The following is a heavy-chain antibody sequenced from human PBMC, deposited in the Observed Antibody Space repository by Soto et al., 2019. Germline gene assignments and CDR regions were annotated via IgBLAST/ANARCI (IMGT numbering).Heavy chain of an antibody. CDR2: RNREGSKK. V-gene: IGHV3-7*01. J-gene: IGHJ6*02. CDR3: ARAFLQLWFLYFPGPPAQYFGLNKEGMDV. CDR1: GVTVSSSG. Sequence: QSXWCLRLPCSASGVTVSSSGVSGFPQASWKGVDWVDSRNREGSKKYYLDSVKGRSTISRDNAKNSLYLQMNSLRAEDTAVYYCARAFLQLWFLYFPGPPAQYFGLNKEGMDVWGQGTTVTVSS. D-gene: IGHD5-18*01.